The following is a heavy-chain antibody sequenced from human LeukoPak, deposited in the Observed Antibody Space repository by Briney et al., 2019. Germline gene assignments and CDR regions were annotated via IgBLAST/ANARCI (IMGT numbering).Heavy chain of an antibody. CDR3: ARMGMGRDYYYYYGMDV. V-gene: IGHV4-34*01. D-gene: IGHD3-10*01. CDR2: INHSGST. J-gene: IGHJ6*02. CDR1: GGSFSGYH. Sequence: SETLSLTCAVYGGSFSGYHWSWIRQPPGKGLEWIGEINHSGSTNYNPSLKSRVTISVDTSKNQFSLKLSSVTAADTAVYYCARMGMGRDYYYYYGMDVWGQGTTVTVSS.